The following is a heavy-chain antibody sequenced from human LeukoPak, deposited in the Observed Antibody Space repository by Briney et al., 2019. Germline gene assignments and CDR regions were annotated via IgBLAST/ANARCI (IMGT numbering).Heavy chain of an antibody. Sequence: ASVKVSCKASGYTFTAYYMHWVRQAPGQGLEWMGWINPNSGGTKYAQKFQGRVTMTRDTSISTAYMELSSLRSDDTAVYYCARAEAIVYWGQGTLVTVYS. CDR1: GYTFTAYY. CDR2: INPNSGGT. D-gene: IGHD5-12*01. J-gene: IGHJ4*02. V-gene: IGHV1-2*02. CDR3: ARAEAIVY.